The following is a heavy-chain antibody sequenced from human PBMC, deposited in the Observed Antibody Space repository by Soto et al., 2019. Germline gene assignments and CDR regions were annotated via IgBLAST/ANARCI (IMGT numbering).Heavy chain of an antibody. J-gene: IGHJ4*03. Sequence: QVQLVQSGSEMKKPGASVKVSCKASCYTFINYGLSWVRQAPGQGLEWMGWISAYIGQKDYSPKFRDRLTMTTDTPTTTAYMELTSLRSDDTAIYYCARGRSEVKYDFWGQGTLVTVSS. CDR2: ISAYIGQK. V-gene: IGHV1-18*01. CDR3: ARGRSEVKYDF. CDR1: CYTFINYG. D-gene: IGHD2-21*01.